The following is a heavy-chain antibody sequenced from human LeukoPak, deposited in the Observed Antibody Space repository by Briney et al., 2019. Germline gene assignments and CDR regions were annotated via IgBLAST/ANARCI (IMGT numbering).Heavy chain of an antibody. CDR1: GDSISSNYC. CDR2: IYYSGST. D-gene: IGHD3-22*01. Sequence: SETLSLTCAVSGDSISSNYCWRWVRQFPGKGLEWIGSIYYSGSTYYNPSLKSRVTISVDTSKNQFSLKLSSVTAADTAVYYCARHPYPTYDLDYWGQGTLVTASS. V-gene: IGHV4-39*01. J-gene: IGHJ4*02. CDR3: ARHPYPTYDLDY.